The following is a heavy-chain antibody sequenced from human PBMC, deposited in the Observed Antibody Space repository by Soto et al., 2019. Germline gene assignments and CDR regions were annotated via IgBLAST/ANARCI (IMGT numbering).Heavy chain of an antibody. CDR2: MHYTGFS. D-gene: IGHD1-20*01. CDR1: GDSVTSHY. V-gene: IGHV4-59*02. Sequence: SETLSLTCSFSGDSVTSHYLTWIRQSPEKGLEWIGYMHYTGFSHYNPSLKSRLTISVDRSKNQFSLQLNSVTPADTALYYCVRSSGISGMIDNWGQGTLVTVSS. CDR3: VRSSGISGMIDN. J-gene: IGHJ4*02.